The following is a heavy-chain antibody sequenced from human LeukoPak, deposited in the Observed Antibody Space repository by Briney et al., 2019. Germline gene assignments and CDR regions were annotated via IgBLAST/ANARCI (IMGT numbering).Heavy chain of an antibody. CDR1: GYTFSSYG. D-gene: IGHD3-3*01. J-gene: IGHJ2*01. V-gene: IGHV1-18*01. CDR3: ARGPVSGSYINWYFDL. Sequence: GASVKVSCKASGYTFSSYGIIWVRQAPGQGLQWMGWVSPFNGNTDYAPKLQGRVTMTTDTSTSTAYMELRGLRSDDTAVYYCARGPVSGSYINWYFDLWGRGTLVTVSS. CDR2: VSPFNGNT.